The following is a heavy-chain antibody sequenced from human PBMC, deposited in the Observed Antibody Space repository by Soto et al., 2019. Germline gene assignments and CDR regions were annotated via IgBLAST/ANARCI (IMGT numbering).Heavy chain of an antibody. J-gene: IGHJ4*02. CDR1: GGSISSGGYY. V-gene: IGHV4-31*03. D-gene: IGHD4-17*01. CDR2: IYYSGST. CDR3: ARDNYDYGGNLGFDY. Sequence: LSLTCTVSGGSISSGGYYWSWIRQHPGKGLEWIGYIYYSGSTYYNPSLKSRVTISVDTSKNQFSLKPSSVTAADTAVYYCARDNYDYGGNLGFDYWGQGTLVTVSS.